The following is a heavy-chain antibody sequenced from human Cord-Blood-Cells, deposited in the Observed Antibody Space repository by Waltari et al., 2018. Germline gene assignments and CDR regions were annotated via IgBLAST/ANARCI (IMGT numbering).Heavy chain of an antibody. Sequence: EVQLVQSGAEVKKPGATVKISCKVSGYTFTDYYMHWVQQAPGKGLEWMGLVDPEDGETMYAEKFQGRVTITADTSTDTAYMELSSLRSEDTAVYDCATHPGNGGSYAFEIWGQGTMVTVSS. D-gene: IGHD1-26*01. V-gene: IGHV1-69-2*01. CDR2: VDPEDGET. CDR1: GYTFTDYY. J-gene: IGHJ3*02. CDR3: ATHPGNGGSYAFEI.